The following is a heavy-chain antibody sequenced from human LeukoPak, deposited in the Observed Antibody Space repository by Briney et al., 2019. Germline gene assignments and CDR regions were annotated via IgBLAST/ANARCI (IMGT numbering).Heavy chain of an antibody. Sequence: GGSLRLSCAASGFTFSSYSMNWVRQAPGKGLEWVSAISGGGDGTYYADSVKGRFTISRDNSKNTLYLQMNSLRAEDTAVYYCAKDRSDSSRWYAGSHWGQGTLVTVSS. CDR3: AKDRSDSSRWYAGSH. V-gene: IGHV3-23*01. CDR2: ISGGGDGT. D-gene: IGHD6-13*01. CDR1: GFTFSSYS. J-gene: IGHJ4*02.